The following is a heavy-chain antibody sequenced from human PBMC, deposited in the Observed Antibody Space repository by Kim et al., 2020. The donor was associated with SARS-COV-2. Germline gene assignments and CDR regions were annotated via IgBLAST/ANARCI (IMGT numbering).Heavy chain of an antibody. V-gene: IGHV1-69*13. CDR3: ARDSTMLRGVSAPTENY. CDR2: IIPIFGTT. CDR1: GGDTFSPYG. Sequence: SVKVSCKASGGDTFSPYGVSWVRQAPGQGLEWMGGIIPIFGTTNYGEMFQGRVTITADESTRTVYMELHSLTSGDTAVYYCARDSTMLRGVSAPTENYWGQGTLVIVSS. D-gene: IGHD3-10*01. J-gene: IGHJ4*02.